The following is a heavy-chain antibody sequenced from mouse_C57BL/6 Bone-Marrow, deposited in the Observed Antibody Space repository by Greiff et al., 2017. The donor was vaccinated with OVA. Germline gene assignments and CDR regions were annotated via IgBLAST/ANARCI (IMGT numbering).Heavy chain of an antibody. CDR2: IDPANGNT. CDR1: GFNIKNTY. J-gene: IGHJ1*03. D-gene: IGHD3-3*01. Sequence: EVQLQQSVAELVRPGASVKLSCTASGFNIKNTYMHWVKQSPEQGLEWIGRIDPANGNTKYAPKFQGKATITADTSSNTAYLQLSSLTSEDAAVDYCAGGEGRRYFDDWGTGTTVTVSS. CDR3: AGGEGRRYFDD. V-gene: IGHV14-3*01.